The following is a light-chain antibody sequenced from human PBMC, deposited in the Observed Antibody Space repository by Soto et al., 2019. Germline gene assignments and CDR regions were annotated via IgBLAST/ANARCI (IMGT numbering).Light chain of an antibody. Sequence: QSVLTQPPSASGTPGQRVTISCSGSRSNIGSNTVNWYQQLPRTAPKLLIYSNNQLPSGVPDLSSGAKSGPAASLSLSGLQSEDEADYYCASGDDRLNGLVFGGGTKLTVL. CDR1: RSNIGSNT. V-gene: IGLV1-44*01. CDR3: ASGDDRLNGLV. CDR2: SNN. J-gene: IGLJ2*01.